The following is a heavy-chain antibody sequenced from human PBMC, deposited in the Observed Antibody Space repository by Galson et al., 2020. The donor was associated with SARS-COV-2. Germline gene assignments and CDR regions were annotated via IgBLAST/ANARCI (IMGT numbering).Heavy chain of an antibody. D-gene: IGHD2-2*01. V-gene: IGHV3-48*04. J-gene: IGHJ5*02. CDR3: ARHVGYCSSSECFLNWFDP. CDR1: GATFSDYG. CDR2: ISSRSTSI. Sequence: GGSLRLSCAASGATFSDYGINWVRQAPGEGLEWVSYISSRSTSIFYADSVKGRFTISRDNAKNSLLLQMNSLRAEDTAVYYCARHVGYCSSSECFLNWFDPWGQGTPVTVSS.